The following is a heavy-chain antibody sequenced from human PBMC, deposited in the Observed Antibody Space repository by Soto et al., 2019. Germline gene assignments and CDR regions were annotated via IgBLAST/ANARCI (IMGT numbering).Heavy chain of an antibody. Sequence: LRLSCGASGFTFRSYAMHWVRQTPGKGLEWVAVISYDGSNKHYADSVKGRFSISRDNSKNMLYLQMDSLSTEDTAVYYCVRSMIIVVRLIGLDYWGQGTLVTVSS. CDR3: VRSMIIVVRLIGLDY. CDR2: ISYDGSNK. D-gene: IGHD3-22*01. J-gene: IGHJ4*02. CDR1: GFTFRSYA. V-gene: IGHV3-30-3*01.